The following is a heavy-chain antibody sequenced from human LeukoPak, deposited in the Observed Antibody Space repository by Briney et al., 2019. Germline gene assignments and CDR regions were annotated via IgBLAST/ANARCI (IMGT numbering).Heavy chain of an antibody. CDR2: ISAHNGNT. J-gene: IGHJ4*02. D-gene: IGHD1-26*01. CDR3: ARGGGRGSPPLPYYFDY. CDR1: GYTFTSYG. Sequence: ASVKVSCKASGYTFTSYGISWVRQAPGQGLEWMGWISAHNGNTNYAQKLQGRVTMTTDTSTSTAYMELRSLRADDTAVYCCARGGGRGSPPLPYYFDYWGQGTLVTVSS. V-gene: IGHV1-18*01.